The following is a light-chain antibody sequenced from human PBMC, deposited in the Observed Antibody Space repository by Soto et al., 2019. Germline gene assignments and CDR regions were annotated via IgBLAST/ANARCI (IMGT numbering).Light chain of an antibody. CDR3: QHYNSYSLM. V-gene: IGKV1-5*01. Sequence: DRQMTQSPSTLSASVGVRVTTACLASQSITFGLAWNQQKPGKAPKLLIFDASSLESGVPSRFIGSGAGTEFTLTISSLQPDDFATDYCQHYNSYSLMFGQGTKVEIK. J-gene: IGKJ1*01. CDR2: DAS. CDR1: QSITFG.